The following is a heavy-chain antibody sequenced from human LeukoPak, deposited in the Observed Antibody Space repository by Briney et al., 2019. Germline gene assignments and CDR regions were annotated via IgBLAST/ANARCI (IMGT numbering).Heavy chain of an antibody. CDR2: INHSEST. J-gene: IGHJ6*03. CDR1: GGSFSGYY. Sequence: PSETLSLTCAVYGGSFSGYYWSWIRQPPGKGLEWIGEINHSESTNYNPSLKSRVTISVDTSKNQFSLKLSSVTAADTAVYYCARVPGTYCSGGSCYFRTYYYYYMDVWGKGTTVTVSS. D-gene: IGHD2-15*01. V-gene: IGHV4-34*01. CDR3: ARVPGTYCSGGSCYFRTYYYYYMDV.